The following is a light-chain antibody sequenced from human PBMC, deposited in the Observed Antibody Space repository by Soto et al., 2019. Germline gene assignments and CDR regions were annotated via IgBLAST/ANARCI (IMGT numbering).Light chain of an antibody. CDR3: QQSFRVPRT. J-gene: IGKJ1*01. Sequence: DILMTQSPSSLSASVGDSVTLTCRTSQPISTYLNWYQHKSGRAPQLLIYAASSLQTGVPSGFSGSGSGTEFTLTISSLQPEDFATYYCQQSFRVPRTFGQGTKVEI. CDR1: QPISTY. V-gene: IGKV1-39*01. CDR2: AAS.